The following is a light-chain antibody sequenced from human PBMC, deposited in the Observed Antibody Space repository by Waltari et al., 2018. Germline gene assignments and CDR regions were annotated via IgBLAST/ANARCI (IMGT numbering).Light chain of an antibody. CDR1: QSVSSNY. V-gene: IGKV3-20*01. Sequence: DIVLTQSQGTLSLSPGETATLSCRASQSVSSNYLAWYQQKPGQAPSLLLYAASSRATGVPDRISGSGSGTDFTLTLSRLEPEDFAVYYCQQHGTSPYTFGQGTKLQIK. J-gene: IGKJ2*01. CDR3: QQHGTSPYT. CDR2: AAS.